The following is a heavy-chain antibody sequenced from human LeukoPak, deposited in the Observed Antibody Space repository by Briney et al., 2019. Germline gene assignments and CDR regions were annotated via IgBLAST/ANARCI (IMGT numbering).Heavy chain of an antibody. CDR2: IYYSGST. Sequence: SETLSLTCTVSGGSISSYYWSWIRQPPGKGLEWIGYIYYSGSTNYNPSLKSRVTISLDTSKNQFSLKLSSVTAADAAVYYCARDDHYESSPIFDYWGQRTLVTVSS. CDR3: ARDDHYESSPIFDY. D-gene: IGHD3-22*01. V-gene: IGHV4-59*01. CDR1: GGSISSYY. J-gene: IGHJ4*02.